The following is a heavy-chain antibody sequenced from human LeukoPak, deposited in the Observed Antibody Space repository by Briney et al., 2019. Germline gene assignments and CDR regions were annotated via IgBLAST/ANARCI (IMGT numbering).Heavy chain of an antibody. J-gene: IGHJ4*02. CDR3: ARVGAYSSTSCFDY. CDR1: GYTFTSYG. D-gene: IGHD2-2*01. CDR2: ISAYNGNT. Sequence: ASVKVSCKASGYTFTSYGISWVRQAPGQGLEWMGWISAYNGNTDYAQKFQGRVTMTTDTSMSTAYMDLRSLRSDDTAVYYCARVGAYSSTSCFDYWGLGTLVTVSS. V-gene: IGHV1-18*01.